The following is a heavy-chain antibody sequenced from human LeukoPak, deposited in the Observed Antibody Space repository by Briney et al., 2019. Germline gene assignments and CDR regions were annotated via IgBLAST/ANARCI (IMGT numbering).Heavy chain of an antibody. D-gene: IGHD5-24*01. V-gene: IGHV3-23*01. CDR2: IGSSGGST. CDR3: AKVFRDGYSYPFDY. CDR1: GFTFSNYA. J-gene: IGHJ4*02. Sequence: GGSLRLSCAASGFTFSNYAMNWVRQAPGKGLEWVSTIGSSGGSTYYADSVKGRFTISRDNSKNTLYLQMNSLRAEDTAVYYCAKVFRDGYSYPFDYWGQGTLVTVSS.